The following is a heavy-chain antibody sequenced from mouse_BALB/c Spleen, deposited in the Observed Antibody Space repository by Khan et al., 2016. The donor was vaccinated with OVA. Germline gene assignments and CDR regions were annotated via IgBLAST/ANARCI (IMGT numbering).Heavy chain of an antibody. Sequence: QVQLQQSGPELKKPGETVKISCKASGYTFTNFGMNWVKQAPGEGLEWMGWINTYTGEPTYADDFKGRFAFSLETSASTAYLQINNLKNEDTATDFCASPPYFSCTMAYWGQGTSLTVSS. V-gene: IGHV9-3-1*01. CDR3: ASPPYFSCTMAY. D-gene: IGHD2-10*01. CDR2: INTYTGEP. CDR1: GYTFTNFG. J-gene: IGHJ4*01.